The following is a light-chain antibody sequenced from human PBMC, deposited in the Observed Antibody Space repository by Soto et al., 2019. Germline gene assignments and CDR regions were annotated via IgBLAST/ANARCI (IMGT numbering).Light chain of an antibody. J-gene: IGKJ1*01. Sequence: DIQMTQSPSSLSASVGDRVTITCRASQGIGNDLGWYQQKPGKAPKRLIYLTYSLQTGVPSRFSGSGSGTEFSLTISSLQPEDSATYFCLQHNSYPRKFGQGTKVDIK. CDR2: LTY. V-gene: IGKV1-17*01. CDR1: QGIGND. CDR3: LQHNSYPRK.